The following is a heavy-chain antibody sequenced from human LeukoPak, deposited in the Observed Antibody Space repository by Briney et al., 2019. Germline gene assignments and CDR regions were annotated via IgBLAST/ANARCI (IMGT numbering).Heavy chain of an antibody. CDR2: IYYSGST. J-gene: IGHJ6*02. Sequence: SETLSLTCTVSGGSISSYYWSWIRQPPGKGLEWIGYIYYSGSTNYNPSLKSRVTISVDTSKNQFSLKLSSVTAADTAVYYCARAFEAHYYYYGMDVWGQGATVTVSS. V-gene: IGHV4-59*01. CDR1: GGSISSYY. CDR3: ARAFEAHYYYYGMDV. D-gene: IGHD3-3*02.